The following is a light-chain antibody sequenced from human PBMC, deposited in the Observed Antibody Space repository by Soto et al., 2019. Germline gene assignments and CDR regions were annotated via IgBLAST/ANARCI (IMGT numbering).Light chain of an antibody. Sequence: DIQMTQSPSTLSASIGDRVTITCRASESIRTWLAWYQHKPGKAPKFLIYDASSLESGVPSRFSGRGSGTEFTLTISSLQPDDFATYYCQQYNSYWTFGQGTKVDIK. CDR3: QQYNSYWT. V-gene: IGKV1-5*01. CDR2: DAS. J-gene: IGKJ1*01. CDR1: ESIRTW.